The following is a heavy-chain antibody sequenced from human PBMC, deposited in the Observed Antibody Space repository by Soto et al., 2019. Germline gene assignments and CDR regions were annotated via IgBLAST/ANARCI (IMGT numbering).Heavy chain of an antibody. CDR2: ISAYNGNT. Sequence: ASVKVSCKASGYTFTSYGISWVRQAPGQGLEWMGWISAYNGNTNYAQKLQGRVTMTTDTSTSTAYMELRSLRSDDTAVYYCARDSETAMEPVYYYYYGMDVWGQGTTVTVSS. J-gene: IGHJ6*02. D-gene: IGHD5-18*01. CDR1: GYTFTSYG. V-gene: IGHV1-18*04. CDR3: ARDSETAMEPVYYYYYGMDV.